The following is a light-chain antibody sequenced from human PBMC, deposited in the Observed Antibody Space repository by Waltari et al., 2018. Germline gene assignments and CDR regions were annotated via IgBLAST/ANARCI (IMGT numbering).Light chain of an antibody. J-gene: IGLJ3*02. V-gene: IGLV2-14*03. CDR3: SSYTTSSTWV. CDR1: SSDIGRYNY. Sequence: QSALTQPASVSGSPGQSITISCIGTSSDIGRYNYVSWYLQHPGKGPKLILYEVDNRPSGVADRFSGSKSGNTASLTISGLQTDDEANYYCSSYTTSSTWVFGGGTQLTVL. CDR2: EVD.